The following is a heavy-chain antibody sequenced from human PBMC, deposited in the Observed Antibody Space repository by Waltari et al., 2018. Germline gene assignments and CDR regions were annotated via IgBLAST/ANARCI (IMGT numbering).Heavy chain of an antibody. CDR3: AKDQVDRGWYSRRVFDY. J-gene: IGHJ4*02. CDR1: GYTFTDYS. V-gene: IGHV7-4-1*02. Sequence: QVQLVQSGSELKKPGASVKVSCKASGYTFTDYSMNWIRQAPGHRPEWMGWINTNTGTPTYAQGVTGRFAFSLDTAVRTAYLQISSLKAEDTALYYCAKDQVDRGWYSRRVFDYWGQGTLVTVSS. CDR2: INTNTGTP. D-gene: IGHD6-19*01.